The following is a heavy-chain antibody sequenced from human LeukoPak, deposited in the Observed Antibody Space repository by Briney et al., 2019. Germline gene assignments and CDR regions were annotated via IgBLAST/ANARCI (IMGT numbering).Heavy chain of an antibody. Sequence: PSETLSLTCTVSSGSLSSSSFYWGWIRQPPGKGLEWIVNTYYSGSTYYNPSLKSRFTISVDPSKNQCSLKLISVTAADTAVYYCARSRVGLTEGGGFDYWGQGTLVTVSS. J-gene: IGHJ4*02. V-gene: IGHV4-39*01. D-gene: IGHD1-26*01. CDR2: TYYSGST. CDR3: ARSRVGLTEGGGFDY. CDR1: SGSLSSSSFY.